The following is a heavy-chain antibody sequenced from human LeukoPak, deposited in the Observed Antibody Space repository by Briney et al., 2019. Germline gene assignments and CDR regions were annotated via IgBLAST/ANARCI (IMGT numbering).Heavy chain of an antibody. D-gene: IGHD6-19*01. CDR3: ARLSSSGWYYFDY. J-gene: IGHJ4*02. V-gene: IGHV4-34*01. Sequence: PSETLSLTCAVYGGSFSVYYWSWIRQPPGKGLEWIGEINHSGSTNHNPSLKSRVTISVDTSKNQFSLKLSSVTAADTAVYYCARLSSSGWYYFDYWGQGTLVTVSS. CDR2: INHSGST. CDR1: GGSFSVYY.